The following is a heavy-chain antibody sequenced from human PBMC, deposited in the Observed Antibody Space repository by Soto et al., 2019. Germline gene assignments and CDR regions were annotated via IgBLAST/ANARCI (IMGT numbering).Heavy chain of an antibody. D-gene: IGHD6-19*01. CDR1: GFTVSSNY. CDR2: IYIGGTT. V-gene: IGHV3-66*01. Sequence: GGSLRLSCAASGFTVSSNYMSWVRQAPGKGLEWVSAIYIGGTTDYTESVKGRFTISRDKSKNTLYLQMNSLRVDDTAVYFCAGRYSSGDYAYWGQGALVTVSS. J-gene: IGHJ4*02. CDR3: AGRYSSGDYAY.